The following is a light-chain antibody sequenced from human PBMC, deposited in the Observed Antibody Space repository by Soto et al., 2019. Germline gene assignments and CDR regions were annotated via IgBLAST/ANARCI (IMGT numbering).Light chain of an antibody. Sequence: QSALTQPASVSGSPGQSIAISCTGTSSDVGSYKYVSWFQQHPSKAPKLVIYEVNNRPSGVSNRFSGSKSGNTASLTISGLQAEDEADYYCSSFTTTYTWVFGGGTKVTVL. J-gene: IGLJ3*02. CDR2: EVN. CDR1: SSDVGSYKY. V-gene: IGLV2-14*01. CDR3: SSFTTTYTWV.